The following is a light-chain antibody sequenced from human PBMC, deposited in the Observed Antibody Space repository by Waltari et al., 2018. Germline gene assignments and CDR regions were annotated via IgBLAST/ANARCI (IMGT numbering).Light chain of an antibody. CDR2: STN. Sequence: QSVLTQPPSVSGTPGQRVIISCSGRSDNIGSNAVTWYQQLPGPAPKLLIYSTNQRPSGVPNRFSGSKSGTSGSLAISGLQSEDEGDYYCAAWDESLNGVVVFGGGTKLTVL. J-gene: IGLJ2*01. CDR3: AAWDESLNGVVV. V-gene: IGLV1-44*01. CDR1: SDNIGSNA.